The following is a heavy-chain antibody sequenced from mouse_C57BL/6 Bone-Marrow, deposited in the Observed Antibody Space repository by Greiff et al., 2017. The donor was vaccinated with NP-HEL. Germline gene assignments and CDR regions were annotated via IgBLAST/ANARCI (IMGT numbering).Heavy chain of an antibody. J-gene: IGHJ2*01. CDR1: GFTFSSYA. V-gene: IGHV5-4*01. Sequence: EVQLQESGGGLVKPGGSLKLSCAASGFTFSSYAMSWVRQTPEKRLEWVATISDGGSYTYYPDNVKGRFTISRDNAKNNLNLQMSHLKSEDTAMYYCAREGMRLRYYFDYWGQGTTLTVSS. D-gene: IGHD2-4*01. CDR2: ISDGGSYT. CDR3: AREGMRLRYYFDY.